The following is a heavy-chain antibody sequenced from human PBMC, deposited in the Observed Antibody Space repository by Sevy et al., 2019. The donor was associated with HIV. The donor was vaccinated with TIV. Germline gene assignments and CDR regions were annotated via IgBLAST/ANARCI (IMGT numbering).Heavy chain of an antibody. D-gene: IGHD2-15*01. CDR2: IYHSGST. CDR3: ARTLLTGAYYYYYGMDV. Sequence: SETLSLTCAVSGGSISSSNWWSWVRQPPGKGLKWIGEIYHSGSTNYNPSLKSRVTISVDKSKNQFSLKLSSVTAADTAVYYCARTLLTGAYYYYYGMDVWGQGTTVTVSS. J-gene: IGHJ6*02. V-gene: IGHV4-4*02. CDR1: GGSISSSNW.